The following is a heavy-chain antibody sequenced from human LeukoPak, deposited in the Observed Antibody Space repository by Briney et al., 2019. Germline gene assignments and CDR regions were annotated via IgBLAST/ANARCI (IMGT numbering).Heavy chain of an antibody. Sequence: ASVKVSCKASGYTFTSYYMHWVRQAPGQGLEWMGIINPGGGGASYAQKFQGRVTMTRDTSTSTVYMELSSLRSEDTAVYYCARVTSTNEKYYYYYGMDVWGQGTTVTVSS. CDR1: GYTFTSYY. J-gene: IGHJ6*02. D-gene: IGHD2-2*01. V-gene: IGHV1-46*01. CDR2: INPGGGGA. CDR3: ARVTSTNEKYYYYYGMDV.